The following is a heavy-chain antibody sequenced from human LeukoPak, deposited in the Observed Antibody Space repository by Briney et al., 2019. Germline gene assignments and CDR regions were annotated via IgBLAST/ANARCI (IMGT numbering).Heavy chain of an antibody. J-gene: IGHJ5*02. CDR2: IIPIFGTT. CDR3: ARHSSSYYSRIDP. Sequence: SVKVSCKASGGTFSSYAISWVRQAPGQGLEWMGGIIPIFGTTNYAQKFQGRVTITADESTSTAYMELSSLRSEDTAVYYCARHSSSYYSRIDPWGQGTLVTVSS. D-gene: IGHD6-13*01. V-gene: IGHV1-69*13. CDR1: GGTFSSYA.